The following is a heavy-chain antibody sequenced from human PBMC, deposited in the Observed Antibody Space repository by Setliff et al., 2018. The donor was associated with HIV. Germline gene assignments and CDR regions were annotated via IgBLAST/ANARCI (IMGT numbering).Heavy chain of an antibody. D-gene: IGHD5-12*01. CDR2: INPKSGVA. CDR3: ARAQFLVAMTRNWFEP. V-gene: IGHV1-2*06. Sequence: ASVKVSCKASGYTFTDFYIHWVRQAPGQGLEWIGRINPKSGVADYLRKFQGRVTMTTDTSTNTAHMELIRPRFDDTAVYYCARAQFLVAMTRNWFEPWGQGTLVTVSS. J-gene: IGHJ5*02. CDR1: GYTFTDFY.